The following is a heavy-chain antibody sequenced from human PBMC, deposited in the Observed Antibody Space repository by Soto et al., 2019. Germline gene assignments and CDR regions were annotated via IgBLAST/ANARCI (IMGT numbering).Heavy chain of an antibody. D-gene: IGHD3-22*01. CDR3: ARGGTMIVVPIRY. Sequence: PSETLSLTCTVSGGSISSYYWSWIRQPPGKGLEWIGYIYYSGSTNYNPSLKSRVTISVDTSKNQFSLKLSSVTAADTAVYYCARGGTMIVVPIRYWGQGTLVTSPQ. CDR2: IYYSGST. J-gene: IGHJ4*02. CDR1: GGSISSYY. V-gene: IGHV4-59*01.